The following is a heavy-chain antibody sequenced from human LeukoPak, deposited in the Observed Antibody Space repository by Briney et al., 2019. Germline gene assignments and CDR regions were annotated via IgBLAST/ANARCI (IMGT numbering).Heavy chain of an antibody. V-gene: IGHV3-30-3*01. Sequence: GGSLRLSCAASGFTFNSYAMYWVRQAPGKGLEWVAVISDDGNNKYYADSVKGRFTISRDNSKNTLYLQMNGLRAEDTAVYYCARERDVGYCSSTGCHAPDYWGQGTLVTVSS. CDR2: ISDDGNNK. J-gene: IGHJ4*02. CDR1: GFTFNSYA. D-gene: IGHD2-2*01. CDR3: ARERDVGYCSSTGCHAPDY.